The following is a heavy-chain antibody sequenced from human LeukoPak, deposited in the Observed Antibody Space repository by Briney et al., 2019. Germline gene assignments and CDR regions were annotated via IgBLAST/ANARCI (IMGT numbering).Heavy chain of an antibody. CDR2: ISYDGSNK. D-gene: IGHD2-15*01. V-gene: IGHV3-30*04. CDR3: ARDHCSGGSCYRTYYYYYGMDV. Sequence: GGSLRLSCAASGFTFSSYAMHWVRQAPGKGLEWVAVISYDGSNKYYADSVKGRFTISRDNSKNTLYLQMTSLRAEDTAVYYCARDHCSGGSCYRTYYYYYGMDVWGQGTTVTVSS. J-gene: IGHJ6*02. CDR1: GFTFSSYA.